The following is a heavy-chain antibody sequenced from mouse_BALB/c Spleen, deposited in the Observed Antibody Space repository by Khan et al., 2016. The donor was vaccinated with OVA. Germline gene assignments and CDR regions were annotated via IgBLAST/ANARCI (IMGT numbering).Heavy chain of an antibody. CDR2: ISTDSVNT. J-gene: IGHJ2*01. CDR3: AIRDYMDY. V-gene: IGHV1S137*01. Sequence: VQLQQSGPELVRPGVSVKISCKGSGYTFTDYSMHWVKQSHAKSLEWIGVISTDSVNTNYNQKFKGKATMTVDKSSSTAYMELARMTSEDSAIYYGAIRDYMDYWGQGTTLTVSS. CDR1: GYTFTDYS.